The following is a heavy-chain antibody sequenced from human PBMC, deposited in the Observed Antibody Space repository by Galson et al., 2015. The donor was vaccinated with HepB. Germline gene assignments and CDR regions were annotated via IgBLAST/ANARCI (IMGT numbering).Heavy chain of an antibody. D-gene: IGHD3-16*01. Sequence: SETLSLTCTVSGGSVTSSSYYWGWIRQPPGTGLEWIGSFYYSGSTYYNPSLKSRVTISVDTSKNQFSLKLSSVTAADTAVYYCARRDYAWGSGEYYFDYWGQGTLVTVSS. CDR2: FYYSGST. CDR3: ARRDYAWGSGEYYFDY. CDR1: GGSVTSSSYY. J-gene: IGHJ4*02. V-gene: IGHV4-39*01.